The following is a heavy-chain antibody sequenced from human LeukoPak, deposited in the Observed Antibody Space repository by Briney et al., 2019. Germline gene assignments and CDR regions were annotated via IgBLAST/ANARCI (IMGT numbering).Heavy chain of an antibody. J-gene: IGHJ6*02. CDR3: ARDTNEEYSSSSDGLAV. CDR2: ISPFFEVA. Sequence: GASVKASCKASGGNLGNYVTHWVRPAPAQGRDWMGMISPFFEVANYAPRFQDRVTFTADKITNTAYMQISSQKSEDTAMYFCARDTNEEYSSSSDGLAVWGQGTTVTVSS. D-gene: IGHD6-6*01. V-gene: IGHV1-69*04. CDR1: GGNLGNYV.